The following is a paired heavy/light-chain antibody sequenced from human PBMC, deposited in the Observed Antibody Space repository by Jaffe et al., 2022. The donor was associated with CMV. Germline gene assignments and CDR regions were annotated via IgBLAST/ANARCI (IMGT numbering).Light chain of an antibody. J-gene: IGKJ2*01. V-gene: IGKV4-1*01. Sequence: DIVMTQSPDSLAVSLGERATINCKSSQSVLYSSNNKNYLAWYQQKPGQPPKLLIYWASTRESGVPDRFSGSGSGTDFTLTISSLQAEDVAVYYCQQYYSTPGTFGQGTKLEIK. CDR3: QQYYSTPGT. CDR1: QSVLYSSNNKNY. CDR2: WAS.
Heavy chain of an antibody. CDR2: ISSSSSYI. CDR1: GFTFSSYS. D-gene: IGHD4-17*01. V-gene: IGHV3-21*01. J-gene: IGHJ3*02. Sequence: EVQLVESGGGLVKPGGSLRLSCAASGFTFSSYSMNWVRQAPGKGLEWVSSISSSSSYIYYADSVKGRFTISRDNAKNSLYLQMNSLRAEDTAVYYCARPSQYMATVTTEGGGAFDIWGQGTMVTVSS. CDR3: ARPSQYMATVTTEGGGAFDI.